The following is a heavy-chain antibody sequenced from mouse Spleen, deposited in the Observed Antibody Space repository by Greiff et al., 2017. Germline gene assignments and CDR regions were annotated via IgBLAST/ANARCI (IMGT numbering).Heavy chain of an antibody. CDR1: GYTFTSYY. V-gene: IGHV1S81*02. CDR2: INPSNGGT. CDR3: TRSSGEKDYAMDY. J-gene: IGHJ4*01. Sequence: VQLKQSGAELVKPGASVKLSCKASGYTFTSYYMYWVKQRPGQGLEWIGEINPSNGGTNFNEKFKSKATLTVDKSSSTAYMQLSSLTSEDSAVYYGTRSSGEKDYAMDYWGQGTSVTVSS.